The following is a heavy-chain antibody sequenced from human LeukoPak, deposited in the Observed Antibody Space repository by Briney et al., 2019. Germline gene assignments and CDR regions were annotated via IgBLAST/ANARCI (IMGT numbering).Heavy chain of an antibody. J-gene: IGHJ4*02. D-gene: IGHD3-9*01. CDR3: ATLYDILTGYYRRDY. V-gene: IGHV1-24*01. CDR2: FDPEDGET. CDR1: GYTLTELS. Sequence: ASVKVSCKVSGYTLTELSMHWVRQAPGKGLEWMGGFDPEDGETIYAQKFQGRVTMTEDTSTGTAYMELSSLGSEDTAVYYCATLYDILTGYYRRDYWGQGTLVTVSS.